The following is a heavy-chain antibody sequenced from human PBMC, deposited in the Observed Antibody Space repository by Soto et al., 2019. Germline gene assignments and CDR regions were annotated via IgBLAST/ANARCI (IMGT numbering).Heavy chain of an antibody. CDR2: IIPVVGTA. Sequence: QVQLVQSGAEVKKPGSSVKVSCKASGGSLSNYGISWVRQAPGQGLEWMGGIIPVVGTAHYAQKFQGRVTITADESTSIVYMDVTSLTSEDTAVYYCARGDATKIVVTTYYGMDVCGQGTTGTVSS. CDR1: GGSLSNYG. J-gene: IGHJ6*02. CDR3: ARGDATKIVVTTYYGMDV. D-gene: IGHD4-17*01. V-gene: IGHV1-69*12.